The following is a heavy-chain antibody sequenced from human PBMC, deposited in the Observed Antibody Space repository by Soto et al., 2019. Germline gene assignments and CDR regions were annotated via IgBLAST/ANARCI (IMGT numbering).Heavy chain of an antibody. V-gene: IGHV4-59*01. CDR1: GGSISSYY. CDR2: IYYSGST. J-gene: IGHJ3*02. D-gene: IGHD4-17*01. CDR3: ARNIGQRLRGAFDI. Sequence: PSETLSLTCTVSGGSISSYYWSWIRQPPGKGLEWIGYIYYSGSTNYNPSLKSRVTISVDTSKNQFSLKLSSVAAADTAVYYCARNIGQRLRGAFDIWGQGTMVTVSS.